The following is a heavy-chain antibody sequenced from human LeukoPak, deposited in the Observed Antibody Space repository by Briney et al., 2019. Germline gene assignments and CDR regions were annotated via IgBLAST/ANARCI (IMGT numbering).Heavy chain of an antibody. Sequence: PGGALRLSCAASGFTFRTYAMSWVRQAPGKGLEWVSSISGSDGTTYYVDSVKGRFTISRDNSKNTLYLQMTRLRAAETAVYYGAKDPPGLLSRGMDYWGQGTLLTVSS. CDR3: AKDPPGLLSRGMDY. V-gene: IGHV3-23*01. CDR2: ISGSDGTT. J-gene: IGHJ4*02. D-gene: IGHD3-10*01. CDR1: GFTFRTYA.